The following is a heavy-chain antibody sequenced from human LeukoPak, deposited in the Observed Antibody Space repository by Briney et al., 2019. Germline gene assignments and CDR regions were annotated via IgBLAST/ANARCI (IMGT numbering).Heavy chain of an antibody. Sequence: SETLSLTCTVSGGSISSGGYYWSWIRQHPGKGLEWIGYIYYSGSTYYNPSLKSRVTISVDTSKNQFSLKLSSVTATDTAVYYCAREASPYHSNIWFDPLGQGTLVTVSS. CDR1: GGSISSGGYY. V-gene: IGHV4-31*03. J-gene: IGHJ5*02. CDR2: IYYSGST. CDR3: AREASPYHSNIWFDP. D-gene: IGHD4-11*01.